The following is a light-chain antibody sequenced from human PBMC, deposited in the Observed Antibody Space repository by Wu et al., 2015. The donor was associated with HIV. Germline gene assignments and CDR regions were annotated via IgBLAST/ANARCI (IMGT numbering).Light chain of an antibody. CDR1: QSVNTN. Sequence: EIEMTQPPATLSVSPGERATLFCRATQSVNTNLAWYQQKPGQAPRLLIYDTSTRATGIPGRFSGRGSGTEFTLTISSMQSEDFAVYYCQQYNDWPRHTFGQGTKVEIK. V-gene: IGKV3-15*01. J-gene: IGKJ2*01. CDR3: QQYNDWPRHT. CDR2: DTS.